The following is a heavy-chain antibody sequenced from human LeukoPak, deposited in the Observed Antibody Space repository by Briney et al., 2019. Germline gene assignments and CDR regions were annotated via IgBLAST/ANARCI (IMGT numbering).Heavy chain of an antibody. CDR1: GFTFSSYE. Sequence: GGSLRLSCAASGFTFSSYEMNWVRQAPGKGLEWVSYISSSGSIIYYADSVKGRFTISRDNAKNSLYLQMNSMRAEDTAVFYCARATRRGGYCSSTTCLNWFDPWGQGTLVTVSS. CDR3: ARATRRGGYCSSTTCLNWFDP. CDR2: ISSSGSII. D-gene: IGHD2-2*01. V-gene: IGHV3-48*03. J-gene: IGHJ5*02.